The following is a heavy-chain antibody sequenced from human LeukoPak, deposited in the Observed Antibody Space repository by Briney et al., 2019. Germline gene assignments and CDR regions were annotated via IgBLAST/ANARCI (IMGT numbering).Heavy chain of an antibody. V-gene: IGHV5-51*01. J-gene: IGHJ4*02. Sequence: GESLKISCKGSGYGFTSHWIGWVRQVPGRGLEWMGMIYIGDSDTRYSSSFRSQVTISADKSISTAYLQWSSLKASDTAMYYCARQTTVTTPFAYWGQGTLVTVSS. CDR2: IYIGDSDT. CDR1: GYGFTSHW. CDR3: ARQTTVTTPFAY. D-gene: IGHD4-17*01.